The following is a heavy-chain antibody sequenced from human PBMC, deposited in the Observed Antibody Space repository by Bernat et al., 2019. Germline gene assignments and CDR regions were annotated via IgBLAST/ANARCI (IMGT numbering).Heavy chain of an antibody. D-gene: IGHD5-18*01. V-gene: IGHV3-23*01. J-gene: IGHJ6*02. CDR1: GFTFSTDA. CDR3: AKGELWLYGMDV. Sequence: EVQLLESGGGLVQPGGSLRLSCTASGFTFSTDAMTWVRQAPGKGLEWVSGISGSGVATFYADSVKDRFTISRDNSKNTLYLQMNSLRADDTAVYYCAKGELWLYGMDVWGQGTTFTVSS. CDR2: ISGSGVAT.